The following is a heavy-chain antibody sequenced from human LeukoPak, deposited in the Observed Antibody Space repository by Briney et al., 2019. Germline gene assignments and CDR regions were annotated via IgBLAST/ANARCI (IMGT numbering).Heavy chain of an antibody. J-gene: IGHJ5*02. CDR3: ARDGATVSRRWFDP. CDR1: GYTFTNYD. Sequence: ASVKVSCKASGYTFTNYDINWVRQASGQGLEWMGLINPSGGSTTYAQKFQGRVTMTRDTSTSTVYMELSSLRSDDTAVYYCARDGATVSRRWFDPWGQGTLVTVSS. CDR2: INPSGGST. D-gene: IGHD4-11*01. V-gene: IGHV1-46*01.